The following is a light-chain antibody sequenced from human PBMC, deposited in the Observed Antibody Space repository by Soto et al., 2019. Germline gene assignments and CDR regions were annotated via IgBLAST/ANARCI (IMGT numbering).Light chain of an antibody. J-gene: IGLJ2*01. CDR3: QSYDSSLRGEV. CDR1: SSKIGAGYD. Sequence: QSVLTQPPSVSGAPGQRVTISCTGSSSKIGAGYDVHWYQQLPGTAPKLLIYGNSNRPSGVPDRFSGSKSGTSASLAITGLQAEDEADYYSQSYDSSLRGEVFGGGTKLTVL. CDR2: GNS. V-gene: IGLV1-40*01.